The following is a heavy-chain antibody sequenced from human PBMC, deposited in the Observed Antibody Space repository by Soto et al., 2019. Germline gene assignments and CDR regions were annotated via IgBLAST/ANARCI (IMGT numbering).Heavy chain of an antibody. CDR3: AKVQGRVAAALDY. J-gene: IGHJ4*02. CDR1: GFTFSGYG. Sequence: EVQLLESGGDLVQRGGSLRLSCAASGFTFSGYGMSWVRQAPGKGLEWVSSITSSGSNTYYVDSVKGRFTISRDNSKNTLYLQIYSLTVKDRAVYYCAKVQGRVAAALDYWGQGTLVTVSS. CDR2: ITSSGSNT. V-gene: IGHV3-23*05. D-gene: IGHD6-13*01.